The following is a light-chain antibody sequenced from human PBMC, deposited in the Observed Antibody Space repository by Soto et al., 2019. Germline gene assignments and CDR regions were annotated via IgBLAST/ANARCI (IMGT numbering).Light chain of an antibody. CDR3: QQYHNLWT. J-gene: IGKJ1*01. CDR1: QGINNW. CDR2: AVS. V-gene: IGKV1-12*01. Sequence: DIQMTQSPSSVSASVGDRVTITCRASQGINNWLAWYQQKPGKAPELLIYAVSYLQSGVPSRFSGSGSGTEFTLTISSLQSEDFALYYCQQYHNLWTFGQGTKVDIK.